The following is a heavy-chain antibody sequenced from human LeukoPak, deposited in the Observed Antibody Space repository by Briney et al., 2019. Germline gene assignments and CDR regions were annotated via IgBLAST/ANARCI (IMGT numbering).Heavy chain of an antibody. D-gene: IGHD2-21*02. CDR1: GFTFSSYS. CDR3: ARDDFYYRILAY. Sequence: AGGSLRLSCAASGFTFSSYSMNWVRQAPGKGLEWVSSISSSSSYIYYADSVKGRFTISRDNAKNSLYLQMNSLRAEDTAVYYYARDDFYYRILAYWGQGTLVTVSS. V-gene: IGHV3-21*01. CDR2: ISSSSSYI. J-gene: IGHJ4*02.